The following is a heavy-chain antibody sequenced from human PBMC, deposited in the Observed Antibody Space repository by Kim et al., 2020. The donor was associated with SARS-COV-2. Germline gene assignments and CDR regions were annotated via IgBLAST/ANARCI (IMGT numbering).Heavy chain of an antibody. V-gene: IGHV3-23*01. J-gene: IGHJ4*02. D-gene: IGHD3-10*01. Sequence: ADPGKGRVTISRDDSKNTLYLQRNSLRAEDTAVYYCAKRPEWFGELLYDYWGQGTLVTVSS. CDR3: AKRPEWFGELLYDY.